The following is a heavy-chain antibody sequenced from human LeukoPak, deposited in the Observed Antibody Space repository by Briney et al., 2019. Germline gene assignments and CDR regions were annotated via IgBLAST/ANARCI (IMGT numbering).Heavy chain of an antibody. D-gene: IGHD6-19*01. CDR3: ARDRAVAGARVFDL. J-gene: IGHJ5*02. V-gene: IGHV4-59*01. CDR2: VYYSGTT. Sequence: SETLSLTCAVSGGSISAYYWSWIRQAPGKGLEWIGYVYYSGTTNYNPSLKSRVPLSVDTSKNQFSMKLISVIAADTAVYYCARDRAVAGARVFDLWGQGTLATVSS. CDR1: GGSISAYY.